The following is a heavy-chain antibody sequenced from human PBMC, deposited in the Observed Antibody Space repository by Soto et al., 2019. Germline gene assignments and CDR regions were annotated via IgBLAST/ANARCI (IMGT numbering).Heavy chain of an antibody. J-gene: IGHJ4*02. CDR1: GFTFSSYA. CDR2: ISGSGGST. Sequence: GGSLRLSCAASGFTFSSYAMSWVRQAPGKGLEWVSAISGSGGSTYYADSVKGRFTISRDNSKNTLYLQMNSLRAEDTAVYYCAKGRTPARSSYYFVYWGQGTLVTVSS. V-gene: IGHV3-23*01. CDR3: AKGRTPARSSYYFVY. D-gene: IGHD6-13*01.